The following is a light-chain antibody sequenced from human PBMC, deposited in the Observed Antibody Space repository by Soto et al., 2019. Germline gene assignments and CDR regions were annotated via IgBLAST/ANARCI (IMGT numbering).Light chain of an antibody. CDR3: LQHNSYPIT. CDR1: QSISSY. J-gene: IGKJ5*01. CDR2: AAS. V-gene: IGKV1-17*01. Sequence: DIQMTQSPSSLSASVGDRVTITCRASQSISSYLNWYQQKPGKATKRLIYAASSLQSGVPSRFSGSGSGTEFTLTISSLQPEDFGTYYCLQHNSYPITFGQGTRLEIK.